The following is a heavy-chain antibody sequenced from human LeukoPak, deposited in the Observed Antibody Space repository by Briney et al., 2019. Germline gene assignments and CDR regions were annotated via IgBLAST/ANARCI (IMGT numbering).Heavy chain of an antibody. Sequence: ASVKVSCKASGYSFTSHYIEWVRQAPGQGLEWMGIIDPSGGSTTYAQKFQGRVTMTRETSTSTVSMELSNLKAEDTAVYYCARETMGTLLVILDSWGQGTLVTVSS. J-gene: IGHJ4*02. CDR2: IDPSGGST. CDR3: ARETMGTLLVILDS. D-gene: IGHD3-9*01. CDR1: GYSFTSHY. V-gene: IGHV1-46*01.